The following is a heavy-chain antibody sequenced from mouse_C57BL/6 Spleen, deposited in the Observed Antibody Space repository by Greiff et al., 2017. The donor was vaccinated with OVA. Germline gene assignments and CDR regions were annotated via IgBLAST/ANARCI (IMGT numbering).Heavy chain of an antibody. D-gene: IGHD2-4*01. CDR3: TTPYDYGGRAWFAY. V-gene: IGHV14-4*01. CDR1: GFNIKDDY. J-gene: IGHJ3*01. CDR2: IDPENGDT. Sequence: EVKVEESGAELVRPGASVKLSCTASGFNIKDDYMHWVKQRPEQGLEWIGWIDPENGDTEYASKFQGKATITADTSSNTAYLQPSSLTSEDTAVYYCTTPYDYGGRAWFAYWGQGTLVTVSA.